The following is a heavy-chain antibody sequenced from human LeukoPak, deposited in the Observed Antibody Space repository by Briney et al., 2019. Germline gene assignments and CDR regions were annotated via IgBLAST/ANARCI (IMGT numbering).Heavy chain of an antibody. J-gene: IGHJ6*04. Sequence: ASVKVSCKASGGTFSSYAISWVRQAPGQGLEWMGGIIPIFGTANYAQKFQGRVTITADKSTSTAYMELSSLRSEDTAVYYCARDYGSGSSYYYYGMDVWGKGTTVTVSS. V-gene: IGHV1-69*06. CDR3: ARDYGSGSSYYYYGMDV. CDR1: GGTFSSYA. D-gene: IGHD3-10*01. CDR2: IIPIFGTA.